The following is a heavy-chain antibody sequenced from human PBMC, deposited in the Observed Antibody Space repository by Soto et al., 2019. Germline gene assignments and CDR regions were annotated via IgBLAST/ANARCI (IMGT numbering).Heavy chain of an antibody. CDR3: TTRPHHSERDSYFGVFDY. CDR1: GFTFSNNW. D-gene: IGHD1-1*01. CDR2: IKQDGSER. J-gene: IGHJ4*02. Sequence: VVSLRLSCADSGFTFSNNWISWLRQSTGRGLDWVAKIKQDGSERYYVDSVKGRFNSTRDNAKSSLYLQMSSLRAEDTAVYYCTTRPHHSERDSYFGVFDYWGQGALVTVSS. V-gene: IGHV3-7*01.